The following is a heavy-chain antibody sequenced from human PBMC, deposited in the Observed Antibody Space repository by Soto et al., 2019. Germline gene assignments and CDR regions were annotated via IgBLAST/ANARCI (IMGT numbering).Heavy chain of an antibody. CDR3: ARDYGDYDFLDY. Sequence: QVQLVESGGGVVQPGRSLRLSCTASVFTFSSYAMHWVRQAPGKGLEWVAVISYDGSDKYYADSVKGRFTLSRDNSKNTLYLQMNSLRLEDTAVYYCARDYGDYDFLDYWGKGTLVTVSS. CDR1: VFTFSSYA. D-gene: IGHD4-17*01. J-gene: IGHJ4*02. V-gene: IGHV3-30-3*01. CDR2: ISYDGSDK.